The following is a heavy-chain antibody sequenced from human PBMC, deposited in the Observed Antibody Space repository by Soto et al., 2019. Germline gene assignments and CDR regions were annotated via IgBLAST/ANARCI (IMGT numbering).Heavy chain of an antibody. D-gene: IGHD3-3*01. CDR2: IYPGDSDT. CDR1: GYRFTSYW. Sequence: GGSLKISCKGSGYRFTSYWIGWLRQMPGKGLEWMGIIYPGDSDTRYSPSIQGQDTISAEKSISTAYLHCSSLKASDTAMYSCASPPWSGYSKDYGMDVWGQGTTVTVSS. J-gene: IGHJ6*02. CDR3: ASPPWSGYSKDYGMDV. V-gene: IGHV5-51*01.